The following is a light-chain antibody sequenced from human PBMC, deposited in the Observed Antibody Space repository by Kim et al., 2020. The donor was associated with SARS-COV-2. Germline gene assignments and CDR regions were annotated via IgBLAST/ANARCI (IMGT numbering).Light chain of an antibody. CDR3: QQYGSSPYT. J-gene: IGKJ2*01. CDR1: QSVSSTY. V-gene: IGKV3-20*01. Sequence: LSPGERGTLSCRASQSVSSTYLAWYQQKLGQAPRLLIYGTSSRATGIPDRFSGSGSGTDFTLTNSRLEPEDFAVYYCQQYGSSPYTFGQGTKLEI. CDR2: GTS.